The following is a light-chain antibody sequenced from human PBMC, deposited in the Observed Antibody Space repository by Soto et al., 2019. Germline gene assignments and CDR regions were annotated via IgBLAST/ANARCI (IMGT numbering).Light chain of an antibody. V-gene: IGKV1-5*01. Sequence: DIRITQSVSTLSAYEGDRVTITCRASQSISSWLSWYQQKPGKAPSLLIFDASTLHSGVPSRFSGSGSGTDFTLTISSLQPDDFATYYCQQFAISTTFGQGTKVDIK. J-gene: IGKJ1*01. CDR1: QSISSW. CDR3: QQFAISTT. CDR2: DAS.